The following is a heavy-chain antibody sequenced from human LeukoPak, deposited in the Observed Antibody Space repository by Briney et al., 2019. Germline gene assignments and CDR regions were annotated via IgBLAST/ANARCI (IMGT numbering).Heavy chain of an antibody. Sequence: GGSLRLSCAAAGFTFSSYSMTWVRQAPGKGLEWVSSISSSSTYIYYADSVRGRFTISRDNAKNSLFLQMNSLRAEDTAVYYCARVGGSSSRWFDPWGQGTLVTVSS. J-gene: IGHJ5*02. CDR2: ISSSSTYI. D-gene: IGHD6-6*01. V-gene: IGHV3-21*01. CDR3: ARVGGSSSRWFDP. CDR1: GFTFSSYS.